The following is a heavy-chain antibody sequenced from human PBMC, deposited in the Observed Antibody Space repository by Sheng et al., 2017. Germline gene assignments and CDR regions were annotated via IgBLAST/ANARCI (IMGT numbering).Heavy chain of an antibody. Sequence: EAQLEESGGRLVQPGGSLRLSCVASGFSFKDYEMNWVHQAPGKGLEWLSYITTSGSMIKYADSVQGRFTISRDDAKNTLNLQMTGLRVDDTGVYYCARGRWLHSRSYYFDSWGQGTLVTVSS. J-gene: IGHJ4*02. CDR1: GFSFKDYE. D-gene: IGHD3-10*01. CDR2: ITTSGSMI. CDR3: ARGRWLHSRSYYFDS. V-gene: IGHV3-48*03.